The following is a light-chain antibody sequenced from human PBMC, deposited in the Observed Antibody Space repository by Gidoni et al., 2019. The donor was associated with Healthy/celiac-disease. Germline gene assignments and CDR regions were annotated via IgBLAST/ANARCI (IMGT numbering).Light chain of an antibody. J-gene: IGKJ1*01. CDR1: QSISSY. V-gene: IGKV1-39*01. Sequence: DIQMTQSPSSLSASVGDIVTITCRASQSISSYLNWYQQKPGKAPKLLIYAASSLQSGVPSRFSGSGSGTDFTLTISSLQPEDFATYYCQQSYSTPQPFGQGTKVELK. CDR3: QQSYSTPQP. CDR2: AAS.